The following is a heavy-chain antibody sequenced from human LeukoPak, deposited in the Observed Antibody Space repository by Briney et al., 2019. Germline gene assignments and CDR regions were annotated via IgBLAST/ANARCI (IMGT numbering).Heavy chain of an antibody. CDR1: GYTFTRYD. Sequence: ASVKVSCKASGYTFTRYDINWVRQATGQGLEWLGWMNPNSGNTGYAQKFQGRVTITRHTSITTAYMELSSLRSEDTAVYYCARAVRGVVVVPAATIGRDYYYYMDVWGKGTTVTVSS. CDR2: MNPNSGNT. CDR3: ARAVRGVVVVPAATIGRDYYYYMDV. V-gene: IGHV1-8*03. D-gene: IGHD2-2*01. J-gene: IGHJ6*03.